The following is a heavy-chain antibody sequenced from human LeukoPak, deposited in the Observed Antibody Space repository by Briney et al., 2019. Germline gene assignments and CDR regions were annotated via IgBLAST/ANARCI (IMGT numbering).Heavy chain of an antibody. D-gene: IGHD3-22*01. CDR1: GGSISPYY. CDR2: NYASGST. V-gene: IGHV4-4*07. J-gene: IGHJ4*02. Sequence: PSQTLSLTCTVSGGSISPYYWSWIRQPAGKGLEWIGRNYASGSTNYNPSLQSRVTISVDKSKNHFSLNLSTVTAADTAVYYCARLSNYYDTTSGYYYSFDHWGQGTLVTVSS. CDR3: ARLSNYYDTTSGYYYSFDH.